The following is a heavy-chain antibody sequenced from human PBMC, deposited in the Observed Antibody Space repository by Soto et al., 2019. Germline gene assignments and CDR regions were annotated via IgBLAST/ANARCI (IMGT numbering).Heavy chain of an antibody. Sequence: GGSLRLSCAASGFTFSSYSMNWVRQAPGKGLEWVSYISSSSSNIIYYAESVKGRFTISRDNSKNTVYLQMNSLRAEDTAFYYCAKDSISDRETFNFDSWGQGTLVTVSS. CDR3: AKDSISDRETFNFDS. CDR2: ISSSSSNII. CDR1: GFTFSSYS. D-gene: IGHD1-26*01. J-gene: IGHJ4*02. V-gene: IGHV3-48*01.